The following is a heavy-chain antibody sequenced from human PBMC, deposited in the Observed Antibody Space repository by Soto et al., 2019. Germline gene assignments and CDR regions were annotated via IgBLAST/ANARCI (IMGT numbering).Heavy chain of an antibody. CDR3: ARHGNNGSYYDSSGYSAPELYYYGMDV. CDR2: IYPGDSDT. V-gene: IGHV5-51*01. CDR1: GYSFTSYW. J-gene: IGHJ6*02. Sequence: PGESLKISCKGSGYSFTSYWIGWVRQMPGKGLEWMGIIYPGDSDTRYSPSFQGQVTISADKSISTAYLQWSSLKASDTAMYYCARHGNNGSYYDSSGYSAPELYYYGMDVWGQGTTVTVSS. D-gene: IGHD3-22*01.